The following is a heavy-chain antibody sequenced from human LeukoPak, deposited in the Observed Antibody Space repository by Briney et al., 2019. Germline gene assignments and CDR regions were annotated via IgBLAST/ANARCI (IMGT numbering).Heavy chain of an antibody. CDR3: ARPSQAAAAGKNYYYYYGMDV. V-gene: IGHV4-34*01. D-gene: IGHD6-13*01. J-gene: IGHJ6*02. CDR1: GGSISSYY. CDR2: INHSGST. Sequence: SETLSLTCTVSGGSISSYYWSWIRQPPGKGLEWIGEINHSGSTNYNPSLKSRVTISVDTSKNQFSLKLSSVTAADTAVYYCARPSQAAAAGKNYYYYYGMDVWGQGTTVTVSS.